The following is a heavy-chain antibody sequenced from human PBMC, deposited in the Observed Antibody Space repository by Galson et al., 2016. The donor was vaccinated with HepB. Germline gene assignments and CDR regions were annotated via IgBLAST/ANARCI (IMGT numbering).Heavy chain of an antibody. D-gene: IGHD6-19*01. V-gene: IGHV1-46*01. CDR3: ARSIEVAGTAIDV. CDR1: GYTFTSYY. CDR2: INTSGGTT. Sequence: SVKVSCKASGYTFTSYYMHWVRQAPGQGLEWMGIINTSGGTTSYAQKFQGRVTMTRDTSTSTVYMELSSLRSEDTAVYYCARSIEVAGTAIDVWGQGTLVTVSS. J-gene: IGHJ4*02.